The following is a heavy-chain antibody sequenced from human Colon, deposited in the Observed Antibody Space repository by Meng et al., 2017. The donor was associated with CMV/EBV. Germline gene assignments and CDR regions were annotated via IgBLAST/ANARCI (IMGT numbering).Heavy chain of an antibody. Sequence: SETLSLTCDISGDSISSNSAAWNWIRLSPSRGLEWLGRAYYRSKWYNDYAVSVKSRITINGDTSKNQFSLQLNSVTPEDTAVYYCARVLLWFGGRQYYGMDVWGQGTTVTVS. V-gene: IGHV6-1*01. J-gene: IGHJ6*02. CDR2: AYYRSKWYN. D-gene: IGHD3-10*01. CDR1: GDSISSNSAA. CDR3: ARVLLWFGGRQYYGMDV.